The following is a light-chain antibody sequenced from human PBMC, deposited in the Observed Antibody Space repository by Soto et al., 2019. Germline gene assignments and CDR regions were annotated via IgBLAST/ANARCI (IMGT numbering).Light chain of an antibody. CDR2: QDT. Sequence: SYELTQPPSVSVSPGQTASITCSGDKLGDKYVCWYQQKPGQSPVMILYQDTKRPSGIPERFSGSNSGNTATLTISGTQTMDEAVYYCQAWDSSAVVFGGGTQLTVL. CDR3: QAWDSSAVV. V-gene: IGLV3-1*01. CDR1: KLGDKY. J-gene: IGLJ2*01.